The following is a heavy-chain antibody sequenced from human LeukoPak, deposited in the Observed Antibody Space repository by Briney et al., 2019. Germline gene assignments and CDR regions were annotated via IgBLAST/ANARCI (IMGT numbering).Heavy chain of an antibody. CDR1: GGSISSGGYY. CDR2: IYYSGST. J-gene: IGHJ4*02. CDR3: ARAGPIRYCSGGSCCSTFDY. D-gene: IGHD2-15*01. Sequence: PSETLSLTCIVSGGSISSGGYYWSWIRQHPGKGLEWIGYIYYSGSTYYNPSLKSRVTISVDTSKNQFSLKLSSVTAADTAVYYCARAGPIRYCSGGSCCSTFDYWGQGTLVTVSS. V-gene: IGHV4-31*03.